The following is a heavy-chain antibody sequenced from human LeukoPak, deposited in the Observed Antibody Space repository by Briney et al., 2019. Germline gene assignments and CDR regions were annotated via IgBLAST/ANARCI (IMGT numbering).Heavy chain of an antibody. CDR1: GGSISSSSYC. D-gene: IGHD6-13*01. CDR3: ARHGGSWTFDY. CDR2: ICYSGST. J-gene: IGHJ4*02. Sequence: SSETLSLTCTVSGGSISSSSYCWGWIRQPPGKGLEWIGSICYSGSTFYNPSLKSRVTLSVDTSKNQLSLNMRSVTAADTAVYYCARHGGSWTFDYWGLGTLVTVSS. V-gene: IGHV4-39*01.